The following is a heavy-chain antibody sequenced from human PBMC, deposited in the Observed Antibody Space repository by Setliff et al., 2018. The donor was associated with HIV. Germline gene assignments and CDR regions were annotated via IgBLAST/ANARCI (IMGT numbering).Heavy chain of an antibody. CDR2: INHSGST. J-gene: IGHJ6*03. D-gene: IGHD6-13*01. Sequence: PSETLSLTCAVHGGSFSGYYWSWIRQPPGKGLEWIGEINHSGSTNYNPSLKSRVTISVDTSKNQFSLKLSSVTAADTAVYYCATASSSSWFTYYYYMDVWGKGTTVTVSS. CDR1: GGSFSGYY. V-gene: IGHV4-34*01. CDR3: ATASSSSWFTYYYYMDV.